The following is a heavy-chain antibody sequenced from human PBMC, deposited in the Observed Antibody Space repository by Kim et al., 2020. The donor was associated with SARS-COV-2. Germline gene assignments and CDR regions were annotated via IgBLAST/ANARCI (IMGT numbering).Heavy chain of an antibody. CDR1: GYTFTGYY. Sequence: ASVKVSCKASGYTFTGYYMHWVRQAPGQGLEWMGRINPNSGGTNYAQKFQGRVTMTRDTSISTAYMELSRLRSDDTAVYYCARGISILLWFGDAFDIWGQGTMVTVSS. D-gene: IGHD3-10*01. CDR3: ARGISILLWFGDAFDI. V-gene: IGHV1-2*06. CDR2: INPNSGGT. J-gene: IGHJ3*02.